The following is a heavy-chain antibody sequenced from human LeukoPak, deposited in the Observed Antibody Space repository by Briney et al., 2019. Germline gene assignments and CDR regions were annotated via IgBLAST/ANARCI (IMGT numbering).Heavy chain of an antibody. Sequence: SVKVSCTASGGTFSSYAISWVRQAPAQGIEWMGRIIPILGIANYAQKFQGRVTITADKSTSTAYMELSSLRSEDTAVYYCARGHSSSWFRYWGQGTLVTVSS. J-gene: IGHJ4*02. D-gene: IGHD6-13*01. V-gene: IGHV1-69*04. CDR1: GGTFSSYA. CDR3: ARGHSSSWFRY. CDR2: IIPILGIA.